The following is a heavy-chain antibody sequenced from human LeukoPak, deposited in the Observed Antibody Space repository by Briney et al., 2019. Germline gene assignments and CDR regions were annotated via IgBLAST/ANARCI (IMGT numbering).Heavy chain of an antibody. J-gene: IGHJ4*02. CDR3: ARGRYQLLEKNQFDY. Sequence: GASVKVSCKASGYSFAAYGFSWVRQAPGQGLEWMGWISAFNDNTNYAQKFQGRVTMTTETSTSTAYMELKSLRSEDTAVYYCARGRYQLLEKNQFDYWGQGTLVTVSS. CDR1: GYSFAAYG. V-gene: IGHV1-18*01. CDR2: ISAFNDNT. D-gene: IGHD2-2*01.